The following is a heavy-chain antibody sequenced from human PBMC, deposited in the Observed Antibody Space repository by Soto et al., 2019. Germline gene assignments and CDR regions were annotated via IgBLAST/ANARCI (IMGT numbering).Heavy chain of an antibody. D-gene: IGHD1-20*01. Sequence: PGGSLRLSCAASGFTFSNYAMTWVRQAPGRGLEWVSVITGGGDTTYYADSVKGRFTISRDNSKNTLSLQMNSLGAEDTALYYCAKRDRSNWSYFDYWGQGTLVTVSS. V-gene: IGHV3-23*01. CDR1: GFTFSNYA. CDR2: ITGGGDTT. CDR3: AKRDRSNWSYFDY. J-gene: IGHJ4*02.